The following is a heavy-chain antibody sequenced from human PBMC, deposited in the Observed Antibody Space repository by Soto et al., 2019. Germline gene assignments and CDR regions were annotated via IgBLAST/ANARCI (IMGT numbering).Heavy chain of an antibody. V-gene: IGHV3-33*01. CDR3: ERVGGILYYKPLSN. D-gene: IGHD2-8*01. CDR1: GFTFSSYG. CDR2: IWYDGSNK. J-gene: IGHJ4*02. Sequence: PGGSLRLSCAASGFTFSSYGMHWVRQAPGKGLEWVAVIWYDGSNKYYADSVKGRFTISRDNSKNTLYLQMNSLRAEDTAVYYWERVGGILYYKPLSNWGQGTLVTVSS.